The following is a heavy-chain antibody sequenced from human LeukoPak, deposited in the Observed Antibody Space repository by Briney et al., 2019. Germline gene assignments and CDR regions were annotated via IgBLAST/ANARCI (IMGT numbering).Heavy chain of an antibody. D-gene: IGHD5-18*01. CDR3: ARLCSVDTAMVYPPLYYYYMDV. Sequence: PSETLSLTCAVYGGSFSSYYWGWIRQPPGKGLEWIGSIYYSGSTYYNPSLKSRVTISVDTSKNQFSLKLSSVTAADTAVYYCARLCSVDTAMVYPPLYYYYMDVWGKGTTVTVSS. J-gene: IGHJ6*03. V-gene: IGHV4-39*01. CDR1: GGSFSSYY. CDR2: IYYSGST.